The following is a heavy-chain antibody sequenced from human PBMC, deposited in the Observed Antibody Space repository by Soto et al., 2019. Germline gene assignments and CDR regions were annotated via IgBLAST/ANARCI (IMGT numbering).Heavy chain of an antibody. V-gene: IGHV3-23*01. Sequence: GGSLRLSCAASGLSFSSYAMSWVRQAPGKGLEWVSTIGGSGYSTFYADSVKGRFTISRDNSKNTLYLQMNSLRAEDTAVYYCAKDRVSRNNYYYDLDYWGQGTLVTVSS. CDR2: IGGSGYST. CDR3: AKDRVSRNNYYYDLDY. CDR1: GLSFSSYA. J-gene: IGHJ4*02. D-gene: IGHD3-22*01.